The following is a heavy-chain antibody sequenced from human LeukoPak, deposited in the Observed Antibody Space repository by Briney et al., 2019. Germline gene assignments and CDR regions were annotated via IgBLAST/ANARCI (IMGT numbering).Heavy chain of an antibody. J-gene: IGHJ5*02. Sequence: GGSLRLSCAASGFTFSSYSMNWVRQAPGKGLEWVSYISSSSSTIYYADSVKGRFTISRDNAKNSLYLQMNSLRAEDTAVYYCARDTGDYGNWFDPWGQGTLVTVSS. V-gene: IGHV3-48*01. D-gene: IGHD4-17*01. CDR2: ISSSSSTI. CDR1: GFTFSSYS. CDR3: ARDTGDYGNWFDP.